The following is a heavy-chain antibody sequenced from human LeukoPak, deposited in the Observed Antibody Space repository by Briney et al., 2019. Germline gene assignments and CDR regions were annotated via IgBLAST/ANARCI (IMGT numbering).Heavy chain of an antibody. CDR2: IYYGGST. Sequence: SETLSLTCTVSGGSISSYYWSWIRQPPGKGLEWIGYIYYGGSTNYNPSLKSRLSISLDTSKNQLSLKLSSVTAADTAVYYCARRPGGLQDWLDPWGQGTLVTVSS. CDR3: ARRPGGLQDWLDP. D-gene: IGHD2-15*01. J-gene: IGHJ5*02. V-gene: IGHV4-59*08. CDR1: GGSISSYY.